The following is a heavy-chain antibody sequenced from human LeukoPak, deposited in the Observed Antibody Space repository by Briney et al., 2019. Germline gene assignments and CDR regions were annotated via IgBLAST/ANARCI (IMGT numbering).Heavy chain of an antibody. CDR1: GYSFTSYW. D-gene: IGHD2-2*01. CDR2: IYPGDSDS. CDR3: ARRGCSSTRCLLFDY. Sequence: HGESLKISCKGSGYSFTSYWIGWVRHMPGKGLGWMWIIYPGDSDSRHSPSFQGQATISADKSNRPASLNRLSLKASDTGMYDCARRGCSSTRCLLFDYWGQGTLVTVSS. V-gene: IGHV5-51*01. J-gene: IGHJ4*02.